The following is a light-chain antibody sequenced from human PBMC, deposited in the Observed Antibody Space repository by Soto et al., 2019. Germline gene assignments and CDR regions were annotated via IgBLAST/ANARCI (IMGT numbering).Light chain of an antibody. CDR1: SSDVGSYNR. V-gene: IGLV2-18*02. Sequence: QSALTPPPPVSGSPGQSVAISCTGTSSDVGSYNRVSWYQQHPGTAPKLMIYDVNNRPSGVPDRFSGSKSGNTASLTISGLQAEDEADYYCSSYTISSTYVFGTGTRSPS. CDR3: SSYTISSTYV. CDR2: DVN. J-gene: IGLJ1*01.